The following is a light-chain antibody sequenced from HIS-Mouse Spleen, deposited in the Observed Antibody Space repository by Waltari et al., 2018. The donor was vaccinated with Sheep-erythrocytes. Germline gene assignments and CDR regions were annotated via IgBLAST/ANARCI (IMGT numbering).Light chain of an antibody. CDR3: QAWDSSTAWNVV. CDR2: QDS. V-gene: IGLV3-1*01. J-gene: IGLJ2*01. Sequence: SYELTQPPSVSVSPGQTASITCSGDKLGDKYACWYQQKPGQSPVLVIYQDSKRPSRVPERVSGANSGNTATLTISGTQAMDEADYYCQAWDSSTAWNVVFGGGTKLTVL. CDR1: KLGDKY.